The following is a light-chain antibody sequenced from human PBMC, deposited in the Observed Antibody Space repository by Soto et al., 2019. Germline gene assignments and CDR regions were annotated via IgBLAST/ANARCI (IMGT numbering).Light chain of an antibody. Sequence: EIVMTQSPANLSVSPGERVTLSCRASQSVRRNLAWYQQKPGQAPRLLIYGASTRATGIPARFSGSGPGTEFTLTISSLQSEDFAVYYCQQYNSWPLTFGQGTRLEI. J-gene: IGKJ5*01. CDR2: GAS. V-gene: IGKV3-15*01. CDR3: QQYNSWPLT. CDR1: QSVRRN.